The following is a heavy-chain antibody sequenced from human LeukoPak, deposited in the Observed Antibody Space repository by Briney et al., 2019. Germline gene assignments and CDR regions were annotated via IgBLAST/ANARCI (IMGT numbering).Heavy chain of an antibody. J-gene: IGHJ3*02. CDR1: GGSISSYY. Sequence: PSETLSLTCTVSGGSISSYYWSWIRQPAGKGLEWIGRIYTSGSTNYNPSLKSRVTMSVDTSKNQFSLKLSSVTAADTAAYYCARSDSSSWYDDAFDIWGQGTMVTVSS. CDR2: IYTSGST. V-gene: IGHV4-4*07. CDR3: ARSDSSSWYDDAFDI. D-gene: IGHD6-13*01.